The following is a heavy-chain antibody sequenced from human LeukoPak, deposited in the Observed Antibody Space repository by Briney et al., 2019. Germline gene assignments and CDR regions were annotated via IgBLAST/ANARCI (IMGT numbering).Heavy chain of an antibody. CDR3: ARDYGDCVYYYYGMDV. Sequence: ASVKVSCKASGYTFTGYYMHWVRQAPGQGLEWMGWINPNSGGTNYAQKFQGRVTMTRDTSISTAYMELSRLRSDDTAVYYCARDYGDCVYYYYGMDVWGQGTTVTVSS. D-gene: IGHD4-17*01. J-gene: IGHJ6*02. V-gene: IGHV1-2*02. CDR2: INPNSGGT. CDR1: GYTFTGYY.